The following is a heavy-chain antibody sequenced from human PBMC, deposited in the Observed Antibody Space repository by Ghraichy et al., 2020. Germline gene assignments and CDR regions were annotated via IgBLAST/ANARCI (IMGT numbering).Heavy chain of an antibody. J-gene: IGHJ4*02. Sequence: GGSLRLSCAASGFTFSNSWMHWVRQAPGAGLVSVSLVRTDGTATYYADPVKGRFTISRDDAKDTLYLQMNSLRADDTAVYYCARDFHGSIDYWGQGTLVTVSS. CDR2: VRTDGTAT. D-gene: IGHD3-10*01. CDR1: GFTFSNSW. CDR3: ARDFHGSIDY. V-gene: IGHV3-74*01.